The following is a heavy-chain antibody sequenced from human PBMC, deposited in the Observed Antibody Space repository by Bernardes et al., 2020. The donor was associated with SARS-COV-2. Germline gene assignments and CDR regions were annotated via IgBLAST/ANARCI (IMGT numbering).Heavy chain of an antibody. CDR2: INGDGRTT. Sequence: GGALLISCAASGFTFRSSWMHWVSQAPGKGLVWVSRINGDGRTTTYAESVKGRFTVSRDNAKNTLYLQMNSLRVDDMAVYYCVRGTSDGHGRFEYWGQGTRDPGSS. J-gene: IGHJ4*02. CDR3: VRGTSDGHGRFEY. D-gene: IGHD5-18*01. V-gene: IGHV3-74*01. CDR1: GFTFRSSW.